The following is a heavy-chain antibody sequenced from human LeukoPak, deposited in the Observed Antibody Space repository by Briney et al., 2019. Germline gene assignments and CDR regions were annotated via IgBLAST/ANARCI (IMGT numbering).Heavy chain of an antibody. D-gene: IGHD3-10*01. V-gene: IGHV4-34*01. Sequence: PETLSLTCAVYGGSFSGYYWSWIRQPPGKGLEWIGEINHSGSTNYNPSLKSRGTISVDTSKNQFSLKLSSVTAADTAVYYCARGTSYYGSGSYYRWFEPWGQGTLVTVSS. CDR3: ARGTSYYGSGSYYRWFEP. CDR2: INHSGST. J-gene: IGHJ5*02. CDR1: GGSFSGYY.